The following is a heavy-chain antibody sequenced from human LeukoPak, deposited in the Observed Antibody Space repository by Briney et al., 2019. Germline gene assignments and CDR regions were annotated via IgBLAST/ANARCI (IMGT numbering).Heavy chain of an antibody. CDR2: LYSDDTT. Sequence: PGGSLRLSCVASGFTVSSTYMNWVRHALGKGLEWVSVLYSDDTTYYADSVKGRFTISRDNSKNTLFLQMNSLRAEDTAVYYCARDYDGDYVDYWGQGTLVTVSS. CDR1: GFTVSSTY. D-gene: IGHD3-16*01. CDR3: ARDYDGDYVDY. V-gene: IGHV3-53*01. J-gene: IGHJ4*02.